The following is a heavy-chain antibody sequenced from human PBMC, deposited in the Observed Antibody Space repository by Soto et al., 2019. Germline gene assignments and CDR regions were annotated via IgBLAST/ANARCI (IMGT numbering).Heavy chain of an antibody. J-gene: IGHJ4*02. CDR3: ARDIILSGGFDY. CDR2: IYYSGST. CDR1: GGSISSGDYY. Sequence: SETLSLTCTVSGGSISSGDYYWSWIRQPPGKGLEWIGYIYYSGSTYYNPSLKSRVTISVDTSKNQFSLKLSSVTAADTAVYYCARDIILSGGFDYWRQGTLVTVSS. D-gene: IGHD3-10*01. V-gene: IGHV4-30-4*01.